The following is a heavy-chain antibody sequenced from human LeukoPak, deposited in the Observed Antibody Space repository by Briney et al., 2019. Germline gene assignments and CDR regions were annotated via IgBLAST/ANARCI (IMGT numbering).Heavy chain of an antibody. CDR3: AKSSPPLLWFGELLDY. D-gene: IGHD3-10*01. V-gene: IGHV3-23*01. CDR1: GFTFSSYA. J-gene: IGHJ4*02. CDR2: ISGSGGSA. Sequence: GGSLRLSCAASGFTFSSYAMSWVRQAPGKGLEWVSAISGSGGSAYYADSVKGRFTISRDNSKNTLYLQMNSLRGEDTAVYYCAKSSPPLLWFGELLDYWGQGTLVTVSS.